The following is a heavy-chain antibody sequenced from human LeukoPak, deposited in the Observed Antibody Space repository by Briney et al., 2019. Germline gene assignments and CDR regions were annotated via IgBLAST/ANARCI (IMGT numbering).Heavy chain of an antibody. CDR2: IYWDNDK. V-gene: IGHV2-5*02. J-gene: IGHJ4*02. CDR3: AHSDSDTSSSWIYFDY. D-gene: IGHD6-13*01. Sequence: SGPTLVNPTQTLTLTCAFSGFSLNTSGVNVGWIRQPPGKALEWLALIYWDNDKRYSPSLKSRLTITKDTSKNQVVLTMTNVDPVDTATYYCAHSDSDTSSSWIYFDYWGQGTLVTVSS. CDR1: GFSLNTSGVN.